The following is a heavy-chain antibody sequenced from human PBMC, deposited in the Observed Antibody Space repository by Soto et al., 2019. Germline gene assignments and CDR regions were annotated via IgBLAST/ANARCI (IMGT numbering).Heavy chain of an antibody. CDR2: ISSSSSYI. CDR3: ARDCSGGSCYPGTFDY. V-gene: IGHV3-21*01. CDR1: GFTFSSYS. Sequence: EVQLVESGGGLVKPGGSLRPSCAASGFTFSSYSMNWVRQAPGKGLEWVSSISSSSSYIYYADSVKGRFTISRDNAKNSLYLQMNSLRAEDTAVYYCARDCSGGSCYPGTFDYWGQGSLVTVSS. D-gene: IGHD2-15*01. J-gene: IGHJ4*02.